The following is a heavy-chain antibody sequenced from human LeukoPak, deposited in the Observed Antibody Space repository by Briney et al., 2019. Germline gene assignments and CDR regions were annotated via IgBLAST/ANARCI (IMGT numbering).Heavy chain of an antibody. V-gene: IGHV4-31*03. D-gene: IGHD3-10*01. J-gene: IGHJ4*02. CDR2: IYYSGST. CDR3: ARDYYGSGSYFDS. Sequence: SETLSRNCTVSGGSISNGGYYWSWIRQHPGKGLEWIGYIYYSGSTYYNPSIKSRVTISVDTSKNQFSLKLSSVTAADTAVYYCARDYYGSGSYFDSWGQGTLVTVSS. CDR1: GGSISNGGYY.